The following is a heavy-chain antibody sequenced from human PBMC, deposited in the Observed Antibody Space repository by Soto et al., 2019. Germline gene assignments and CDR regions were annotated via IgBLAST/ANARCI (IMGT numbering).Heavy chain of an antibody. CDR3: ARPPSDYGELGPEYGDAFDI. J-gene: IGHJ3*02. D-gene: IGHD4-17*01. CDR1: GGTFSSYT. Sequence: GASVKVSCKASGGTFSSYTISWVRQAPGQGLEWMGRIIPILGIANYAQKFQGRVTITADKSTSTAYMELSSLRSEDTAVYYCARPPSDYGELGPEYGDAFDIWGQGTMVTVSS. V-gene: IGHV1-69*02. CDR2: IIPILGIA.